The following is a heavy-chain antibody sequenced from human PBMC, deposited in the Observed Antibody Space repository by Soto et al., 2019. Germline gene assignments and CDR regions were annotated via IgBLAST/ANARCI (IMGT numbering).Heavy chain of an antibody. V-gene: IGHV1-2*02. J-gene: IGHJ4*02. CDR1: GYTFTSYG. Sequence: ASVKVSCKASGYTFTSYGISWVRQAPGQGLEWMGWINPNTGDTNYAQKFQGRVTMTRDTSISTAYMELSSLRSEDTAVYYCARDPIGGGAPYYFDYWGQGTLVTVSS. CDR2: INPNTGDT. D-gene: IGHD3-16*01. CDR3: ARDPIGGGAPYYFDY.